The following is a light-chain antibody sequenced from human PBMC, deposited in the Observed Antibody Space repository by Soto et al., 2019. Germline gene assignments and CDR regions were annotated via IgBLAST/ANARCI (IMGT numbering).Light chain of an antibody. CDR2: AAS. CDR3: QEANSFPPT. V-gene: IGKV1-12*01. J-gene: IGKJ4*01. CDR1: QGINSW. Sequence: DIHLTQSPSSVSASVGDRVTITCRASQGINSWLAWYQQKPGKAPNLLIYAASSLQSGVPSRFSGSGSGTDFPLTISSLQAEDFAAYYCQEANSFPPTFGGGTRVEIK.